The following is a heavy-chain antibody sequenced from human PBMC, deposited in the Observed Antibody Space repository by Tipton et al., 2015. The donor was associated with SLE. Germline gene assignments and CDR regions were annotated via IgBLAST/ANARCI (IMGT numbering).Heavy chain of an antibody. CDR2: IYTSGST. V-gene: IGHV4-61*09. CDR3: ARGNSGWQRGPFDY. J-gene: IGHJ4*02. D-gene: IGHD6-19*01. Sequence: TLSLTCTVSGGSISSGSYYWSWIRQPAGKGLEWIGYIYTSGSTNYNPSLKSRVTISVDTSKNQFSLKLSSVTAADTAVYYCARGNSGWQRGPFDYWGQGTLVTVSS. CDR1: GGSISSGSYY.